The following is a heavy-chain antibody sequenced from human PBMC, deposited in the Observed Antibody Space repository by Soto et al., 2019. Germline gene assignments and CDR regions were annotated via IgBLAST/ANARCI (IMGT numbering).Heavy chain of an antibody. CDR3: ARDDEYDDSGLDY. D-gene: IGHD6-25*01. CDR2: IVNHGGRK. Sequence: GGSLRLSCAASGFLFSRFVMHWVRQAPGKGLEWVAVIVNHGGRKDYADSVRGRFTISRDSSRNTLFLEMSSLRVEDTAIYYCARDDEYDDSGLDYWGQGTLVT. CDR1: GFLFSRFV. V-gene: IGHV3-33*01. J-gene: IGHJ4*02.